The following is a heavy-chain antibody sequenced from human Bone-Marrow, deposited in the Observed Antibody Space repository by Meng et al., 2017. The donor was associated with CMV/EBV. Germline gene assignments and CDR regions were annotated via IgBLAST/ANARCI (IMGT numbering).Heavy chain of an antibody. J-gene: IGHJ4*02. CDR1: GYTFTSYD. D-gene: IGHD2-2*01. Sequence: SVKVSCKASGYTFTSYDINWVRQATGQGLEWMGGIIPIFGTANYAQKFQGRVTITTDESTSTAYMELSSLRSEDTAVYYCARVSPAARRVRGGGPYYFDYWGQGTLVTVSS. CDR2: IIPIFGTA. CDR3: ARVSPAARRVRGGGPYYFDY. V-gene: IGHV1-69*05.